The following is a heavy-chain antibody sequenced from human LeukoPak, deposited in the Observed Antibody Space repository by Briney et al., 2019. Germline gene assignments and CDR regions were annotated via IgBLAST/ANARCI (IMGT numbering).Heavy chain of an antibody. Sequence: PSETLSLTCTVSDGSINSYFWSWIRQPAGKGLEYIGRIYASGSTNYNPSLKSRVTMSVDTSKNQFSLKLTSVTVADTAVYYCARLLVVESRFDPWGQGTLVTVSS. J-gene: IGHJ5*02. CDR3: ARLLVVESRFDP. CDR1: DGSINSYF. D-gene: IGHD2-15*01. CDR2: IYASGST. V-gene: IGHV4-4*07.